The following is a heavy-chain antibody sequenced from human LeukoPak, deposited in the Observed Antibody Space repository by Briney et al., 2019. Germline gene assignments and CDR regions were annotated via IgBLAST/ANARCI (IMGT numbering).Heavy chain of an antibody. D-gene: IGHD6-13*01. CDR3: ARGGGYSSTWPFGY. CDR1: GFTFSSYA. Sequence: GGSLRLSCAASGFTFSSYAMSWVRQAPGKGLEWVSAIGTAGDTYYPGSVKGRFTISRENAKNSLYLQMNSLRAGDTAVYYCARGGGYSSTWPFGYWGQGSLVTVSS. J-gene: IGHJ4*02. CDR2: IGTAGDT. V-gene: IGHV3-13*01.